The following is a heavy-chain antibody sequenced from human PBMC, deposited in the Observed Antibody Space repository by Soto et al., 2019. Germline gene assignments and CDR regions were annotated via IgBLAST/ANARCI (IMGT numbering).Heavy chain of an antibody. CDR3: AKHSQYTLFGVVTPRNGMDV. Sequence: PGGSLRLSCAASGFTFSSYAMSWVRQAPGKGLEWVSAISGSGGSTYYADSVKGRFTISRDNSKDTLYLQMNSLRAEDTAVYYCAKHSQYTLFGVVTPRNGMDVWGQGTTVTVSS. D-gene: IGHD3-3*01. J-gene: IGHJ6*02. CDR2: ISGSGGST. V-gene: IGHV3-23*01. CDR1: GFTFSSYA.